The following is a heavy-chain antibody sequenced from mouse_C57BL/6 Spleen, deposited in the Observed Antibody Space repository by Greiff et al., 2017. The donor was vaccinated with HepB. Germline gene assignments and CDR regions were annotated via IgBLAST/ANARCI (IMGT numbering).Heavy chain of an antibody. CDR1: GYTFTSYW. CDR2: IYPGSGST. D-gene: IGHD1-1*01. Sequence: QVQLQQSGAELVKPGASVKMSCKASGYTFTSYWITWVKQRPGQGLEWIGDIYPGSGSTNYNEKFKSKATLTVDTSSSTAYMQLSSLTSEDSAVYYCARGGSRDYYAMDYWGQGTSVTVSS. CDR3: ARGGSRDYYAMDY. J-gene: IGHJ4*01. V-gene: IGHV1-55*01.